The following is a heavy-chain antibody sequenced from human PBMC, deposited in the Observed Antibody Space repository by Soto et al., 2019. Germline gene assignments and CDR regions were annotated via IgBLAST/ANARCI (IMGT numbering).Heavy chain of an antibody. CDR1: GYTFTSYD. CDR2: MNPNSGNT. Sequence: GASVKVSCKASGYTFTSYDINWVRQATGQGLEWMGWMNPNSGNTGYAQKFQGRVTMTRNTSISTAYMELSSLRSEDTAVYYCARGTFHCSGGSCYRLYYGMDVWGQGTTVTVSS. J-gene: IGHJ6*02. CDR3: ARGTFHCSGGSCYRLYYGMDV. V-gene: IGHV1-8*01. D-gene: IGHD2-15*01.